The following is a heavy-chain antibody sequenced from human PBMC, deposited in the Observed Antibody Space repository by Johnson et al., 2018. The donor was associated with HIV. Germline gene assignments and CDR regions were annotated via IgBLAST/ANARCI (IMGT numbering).Heavy chain of an antibody. D-gene: IGHD3-22*01. J-gene: IGHJ3*02. CDR3: AKEYRNLYDGSSYLFPDVVDI. Sequence: VQLVESGGGVVKPGRSLRLSCAASGLTFSNYGMHWVRQAPGKGLEWVAGISHDGWNKHSADSVKGRFTISRDNSKNTLYLQMNSLSPDDTAVYYCAKEYRNLYDGSSYLFPDVVDIWGQGTMVTVSS. CDR1: GLTFSNYG. CDR2: ISHDGWNK. V-gene: IGHV3-30*18.